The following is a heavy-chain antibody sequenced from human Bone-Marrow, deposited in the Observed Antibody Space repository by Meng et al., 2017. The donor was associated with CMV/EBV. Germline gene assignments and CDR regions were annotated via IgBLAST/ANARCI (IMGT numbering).Heavy chain of an antibody. CDR1: GYTFRTYD. Sequence: VKVSCKASGYTFRTYDINWVRQATGQGLEWMGWMNTNNGNTGYAQKFQGRVSMTRDTSTSTAYMELTSLRSEDTAVYFYARTQIAVEAGGTKTKYYFYGLDAWGQGTTVTVSS. D-gene: IGHD6-13*01. CDR2: MNTNNGNT. J-gene: IGHJ6*02. CDR3: ARTQIAVEAGGTKTKYYFYGLDA. V-gene: IGHV1-8*02.